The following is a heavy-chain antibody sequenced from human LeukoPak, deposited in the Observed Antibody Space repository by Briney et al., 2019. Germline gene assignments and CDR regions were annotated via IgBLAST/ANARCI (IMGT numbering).Heavy chain of an antibody. D-gene: IGHD5-18*01. CDR3: ANLGFSYGLDN. J-gene: IGHJ4*02. CDR2: ISGSAGST. Sequence: GGSLRLSCAASGFTFSSYAMSWVRQAPGKGLEWVSAISGSAGSTYYADSVKGRFTISRDNSKNTLYLQMNSLRAEDTAVYYCANLGFSYGLDNWGQGTLVTVSS. CDR1: GFTFSSYA. V-gene: IGHV3-23*01.